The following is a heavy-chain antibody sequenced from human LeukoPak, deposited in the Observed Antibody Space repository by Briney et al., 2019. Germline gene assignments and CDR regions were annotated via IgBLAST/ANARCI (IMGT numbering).Heavy chain of an antibody. CDR1: GYTFTSYG. V-gene: IGHV1-2*02. Sequence: ASVKVSCKASGYTFTSYGISWVRQAPGQGLEWMGWINPNTGGTNYAQKFQGRVTMTSDTSISTAYMELSRLRSGDTAVYYCARGSPTAMINTPFDFWGQGTLVTVSS. D-gene: IGHD5-18*01. J-gene: IGHJ4*02. CDR3: ARGSPTAMINTPFDF. CDR2: INPNTGGT.